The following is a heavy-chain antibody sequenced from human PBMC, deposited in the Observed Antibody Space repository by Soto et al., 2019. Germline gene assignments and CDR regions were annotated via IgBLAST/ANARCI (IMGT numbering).Heavy chain of an antibody. CDR2: IYYSGST. CDR1: GGSISSYY. V-gene: IGHV4-59*01. J-gene: IGHJ4*02. Sequence: SETLSLTCTVSGGSISSYYWSWIRQPPGKGLEWIGYIYYSGSTNYNPSLKSRVTISVDTSKNQFSLKLSSVTAADTAVYYCARERRDGYFDQYYFDYWGQGTLVTVPS. CDR3: ARERRDGYFDQYYFDY. D-gene: IGHD5-12*01.